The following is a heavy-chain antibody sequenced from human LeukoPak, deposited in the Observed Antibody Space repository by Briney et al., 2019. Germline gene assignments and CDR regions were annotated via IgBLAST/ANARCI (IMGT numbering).Heavy chain of an antibody. CDR1: GGSISSSSYY. Sequence: SETLSLTCTVSGGSISSSSYYWGWIRQPPGKGLEWIGSIYYIGSTNYNPSLKSRVTISVDTSKKQFSLKLSSVTAADTAVYYCARDRYSFLNPDTHFFDYWGQGTLVTVSS. CDR2: IYYIGST. V-gene: IGHV4-39*02. D-gene: IGHD1-1*01. J-gene: IGHJ4*02. CDR3: ARDRYSFLNPDTHFFDY.